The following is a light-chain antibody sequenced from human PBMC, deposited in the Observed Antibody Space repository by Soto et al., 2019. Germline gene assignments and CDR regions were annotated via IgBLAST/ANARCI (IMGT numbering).Light chain of an antibody. Sequence: DIQMTQSPSTLSASVGDRVTITCRASQSISSWLAWYQQKPGKAPKLLIYKAASLESGVPSRFSGSGSETEFTLTISSLQTDDFATYYCQQYNSYPWTFGQGTKVEIK. J-gene: IGKJ1*01. CDR2: KAA. V-gene: IGKV1-5*03. CDR1: QSISSW. CDR3: QQYNSYPWT.